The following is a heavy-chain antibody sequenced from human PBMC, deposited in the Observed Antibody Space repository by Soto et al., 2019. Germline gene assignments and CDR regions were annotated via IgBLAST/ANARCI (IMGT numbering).Heavy chain of an antibody. V-gene: IGHV3-72*01. CDR2: IRTIDKTYIT. D-gene: IGHD2-21*01. CDR1: GFSVIDHY. J-gene: IGHJ4*02. CDR3: VSADMIASPYYFDY. Sequence: PRGALRLFCVASGFSVIDHYIDSFRHSPFKWLEWVGRIRTIDKTYITEYAPSVKGRFTISRDDSTHSLYLQMNSLKTEDTAFYYCVSADMIASPYYFDYWGQGTLVPVSS.